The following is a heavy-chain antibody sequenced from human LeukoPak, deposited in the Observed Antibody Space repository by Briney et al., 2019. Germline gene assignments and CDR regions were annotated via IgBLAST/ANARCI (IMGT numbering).Heavy chain of an antibody. J-gene: IGHJ3*02. Sequence: KTSETLSLTCTVSGGSISSYYWSWIRQPPGKGLEWIGYIYYSGSTYYNPSLKSRVTISVDTSKNQFSLKLSSVTAADTAVYYCARLSLKTARSIWGQGTMVTVSS. CDR3: ARLSLKTARSI. CDR1: GGSISSYY. CDR2: IYYSGST. V-gene: IGHV4-59*08. D-gene: IGHD5-18*01.